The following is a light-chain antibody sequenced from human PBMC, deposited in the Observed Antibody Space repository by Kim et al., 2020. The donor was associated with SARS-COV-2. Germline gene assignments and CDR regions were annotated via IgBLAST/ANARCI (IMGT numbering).Light chain of an antibody. CDR3: QKYESAPRT. J-gene: IGKJ1*01. V-gene: IGKV1-27*01. CDR1: QGIDKY. Sequence: ASVGDRVSITCRASQGIDKYLDWYQQKPGKVPKLLIHAASTLQSGVPSRFSGSGSGTDFTLTINSLQAEDAATYYCQKYESAPRTFGQGTKVDIK. CDR2: AAS.